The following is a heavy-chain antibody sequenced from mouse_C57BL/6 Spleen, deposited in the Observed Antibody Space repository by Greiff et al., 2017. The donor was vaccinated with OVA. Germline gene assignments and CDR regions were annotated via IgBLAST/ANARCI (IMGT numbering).Heavy chain of an antibody. J-gene: IGHJ4*01. CDR3: ARKRDYYGSSYDYYAMDY. Sequence: QVQLQQSGPELVKPGASVKISCKASGYAFSSSWINWVKQRPGKGLEWIGRIYPGDGDTNYNGKFKGKATLTADKSSSTAYMQLSSLTSEDSAVYFCARKRDYYGSSYDYYAMDYWGQGTSVTVSS. V-gene: IGHV1-82*01. D-gene: IGHD1-1*01. CDR2: IYPGDGDT. CDR1: GYAFSSSW.